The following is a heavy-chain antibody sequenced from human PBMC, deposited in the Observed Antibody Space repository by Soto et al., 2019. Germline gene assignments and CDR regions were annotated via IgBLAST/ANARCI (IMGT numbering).Heavy chain of an antibody. D-gene: IGHD6-13*01. CDR1: GYTFTSYY. CDR2: INPSGGST. CDR3: AREKVVAAAGPFFDY. V-gene: IGHV1-46*03. J-gene: IGHJ4*02. Sequence: EASVKVSCTASGYTFTSYYMHWVRQAPGQGLEWMGIINPSGGSTSYAQKFQGRVTMTRDTSTSTVYMELSSLRSEDTAVYYCAREKVVAAAGPFFDYWGQGTLVTVSS.